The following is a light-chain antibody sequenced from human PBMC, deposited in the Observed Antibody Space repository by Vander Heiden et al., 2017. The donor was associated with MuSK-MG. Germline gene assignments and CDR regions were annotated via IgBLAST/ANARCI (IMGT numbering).Light chain of an antibody. CDR2: EVS. V-gene: IGLV2-8*01. CDR1: SSDIGSFQY. Sequence: QSALTQPPSASGSPGQSVTISCTGSSSDIGSFQYVSWYQQSPSKAPKLILYEVSKRPSGVPDRFSGSKSGNTASLTVSGLQAEDEADYYCSSYAGTNNYVFGTGTKVTVL. CDR3: SSYAGTNNYV. J-gene: IGLJ1*01.